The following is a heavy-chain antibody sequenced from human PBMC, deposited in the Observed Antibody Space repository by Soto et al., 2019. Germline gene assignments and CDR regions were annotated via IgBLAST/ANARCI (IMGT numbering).Heavy chain of an antibody. CDR3: AKDSLYSGYAVAY. CDR2: ISGSGGRT. D-gene: IGHD5-12*01. J-gene: IGHJ4*02. Sequence: GGSLRLSCAASGFTFSNYAMSWVRQAPGKGLEWVSAISGSGGRTYYADSVKGRFTISRDNSKNTLDLQMNSLRAEDTAVYYCAKDSLYSGYAVAYWGQGTPVTVSS. V-gene: IGHV3-23*01. CDR1: GFTFSNYA.